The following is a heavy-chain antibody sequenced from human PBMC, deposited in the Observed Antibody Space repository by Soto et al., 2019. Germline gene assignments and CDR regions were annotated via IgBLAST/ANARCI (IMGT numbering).Heavy chain of an antibody. CDR2: IYHSGST. CDR1: GGSISSSNW. V-gene: IGHV4-4*02. D-gene: IGHD5-12*01. J-gene: IGHJ4*02. Sequence: PSETLSLTCAVSGGSISSSNWWSWVRQPPGKGLEWIGEIYHSGSTNYNPSLKSRVTISVDKSKNQFSLKLSSVTAADTAVYYCARALLEMATTPFDYWGQGTLVTVSS. CDR3: ARALLEMATTPFDY.